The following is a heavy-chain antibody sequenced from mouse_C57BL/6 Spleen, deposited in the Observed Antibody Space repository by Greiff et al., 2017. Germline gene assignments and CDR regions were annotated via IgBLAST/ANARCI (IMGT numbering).Heavy chain of an antibody. CDR3: ARYITTGVADAMDY. D-gene: IGHD1-1*01. J-gene: IGHJ4*01. Sequence: QVQLKESGPGLVQPSQSLSITCTVSGFSLTSYGVHWVRQSPGKGLEWLGVIWSGGSTDYNAAFISRLSISKDNSKSQVFFKMNSLQADDTAIYYCARYITTGVADAMDYWGQGTSVTVSS. CDR1: GFSLTSYG. V-gene: IGHV2-2*01. CDR2: IWSGGST.